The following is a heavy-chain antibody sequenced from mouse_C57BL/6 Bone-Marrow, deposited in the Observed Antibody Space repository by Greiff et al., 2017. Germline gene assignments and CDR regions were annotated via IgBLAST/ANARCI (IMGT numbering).Heavy chain of an antibody. CDR3: ARENYGTDYFDY. V-gene: IGHV1-19*01. CDR2: INPYNGGT. D-gene: IGHD1-1*01. J-gene: IGHJ2*01. CDR1: GYTFTDYY. Sequence: VQLKQSGPVLVKPGASVKMSCKASGYTFTDYYMNWVKQSHGKSLEWIGVINPYNGGTSYNQKFKGKATLTVDKSSSTAYMELNSLTSEDSAVYDCARENYGTDYFDYWGQGTTLTVSS.